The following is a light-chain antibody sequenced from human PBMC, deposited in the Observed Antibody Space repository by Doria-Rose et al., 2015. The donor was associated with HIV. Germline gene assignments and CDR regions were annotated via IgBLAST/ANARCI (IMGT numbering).Light chain of an antibody. CDR1: QSLLYTSKNY. CDR2: WAS. J-gene: IGKJ3*01. V-gene: IGKV4-1*01. CDR3: QQYYDTPS. Sequence: TRSPESLGMSLGERATLNCKSNQSLLYTSKNYLAWYQQKPGQPPKLLIYWASTRQSGAPARFSGSGSGTDFTLTISSLEAEDVAVYYCQQYYDTPSFGPGTTVDIK.